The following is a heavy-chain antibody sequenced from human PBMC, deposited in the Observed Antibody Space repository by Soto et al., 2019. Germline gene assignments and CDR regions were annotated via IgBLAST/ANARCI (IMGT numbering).Heavy chain of an antibody. CDR3: ARARGRYCSGGSCYPPFGYYYGMDV. D-gene: IGHD2-15*01. CDR2: INHSGST. Sequence: SETLSLTCAVYGGSFSGYYWSWIRQPPGKGLEWIGEINHSGSTNYNPSLKSRVTISVDTSKNQFSLKLSSVTAADTAVYYCARARGRYCSGGSCYPPFGYYYGMDVWGQGTTVTVSS. J-gene: IGHJ6*02. CDR1: GGSFSGYY. V-gene: IGHV4-34*01.